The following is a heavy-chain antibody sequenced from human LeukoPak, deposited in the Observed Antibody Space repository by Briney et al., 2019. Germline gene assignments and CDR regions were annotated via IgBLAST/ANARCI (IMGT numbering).Heavy chain of an antibody. CDR3: ATSQFESYSYALDHGMDV. CDR2: IWYDGSNK. CDR1: GFTFSSYG. J-gene: IGHJ6*02. V-gene: IGHV3-30*02. D-gene: IGHD5-18*01. Sequence: GGSLRLSCAASGFTFSSYGMHWVRQAPGKGLEWVAVIWYDGSNKYYADSVKGRFTISRDNSKNTLYLQMNSLRAEDTAVFYCATSQFESYSYALDHGMDVWGQGTTVTVSS.